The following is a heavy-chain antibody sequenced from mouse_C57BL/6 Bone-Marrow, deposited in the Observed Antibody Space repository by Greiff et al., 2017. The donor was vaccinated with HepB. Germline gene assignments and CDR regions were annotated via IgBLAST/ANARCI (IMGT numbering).Heavy chain of an antibody. CDR2: IDPNSGGT. J-gene: IGHJ1*03. D-gene: IGHD1-1*01. CDR3: ASYGSSPWWYFDV. Sequence: QVQLQQPGAELVKPGASVKLSCKASGYTFTSYWMHWVKQRPGRGLEWIGRIDPNSGGTKYNEKFKSKATLTVDKPSSTAYMQLSSLTSEDSAVYYCASYGSSPWWYFDVWGTGTTVTVSS. CDR1: GYTFTSYW. V-gene: IGHV1-72*01.